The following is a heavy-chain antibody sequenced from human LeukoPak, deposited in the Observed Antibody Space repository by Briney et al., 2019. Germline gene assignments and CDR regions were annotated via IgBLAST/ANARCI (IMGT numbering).Heavy chain of an antibody. CDR2: IYYSGST. J-gene: IGHJ4*02. CDR3: ARDLFAADHGDVPFDY. D-gene: IGHD4-17*01. Sequence: SETLSLTCTVSGGSISSYYWSWIRQPPGKGLEWIGYIYYSGSTNYNPSLKSRVTISVDTSKNQFSLKLSSVTAADTAVYYCARDLFAADHGDVPFDYWGQGTLVTVSS. CDR1: GGSISSYY. V-gene: IGHV4-59*01.